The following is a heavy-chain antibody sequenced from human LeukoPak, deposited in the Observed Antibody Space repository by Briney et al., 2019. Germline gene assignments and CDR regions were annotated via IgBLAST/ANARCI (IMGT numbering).Heavy chain of an antibody. J-gene: IGHJ4*02. CDR2: INHSGST. D-gene: IGHD6-19*01. CDR3: ARGLESSGWADDY. CDR1: GGSFSGYY. V-gene: IGHV4-34*01. Sequence: SETLSLTCAVYGGSFSGYYWSWIRQPPGKGLEWIGEINHSGSTNYNPSLKSRVTISVDMSKNQFSLKLSSVTAADTAVYYCARGLESSGWADDYWGQGTLVTVSS.